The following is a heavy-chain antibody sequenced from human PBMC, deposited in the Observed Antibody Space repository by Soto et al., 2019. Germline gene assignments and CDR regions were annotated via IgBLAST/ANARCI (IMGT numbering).Heavy chain of an antibody. Sequence: PSETLSLTCAVYGGSFSGYYWSWIRQPPGKGLEWIGEINHSGSTNYNPSLKSRVTISVDTSKNQFSLKLSSVTAADTAVYYCARGSITMVRGVLEWLDPWGQGTLVTVSS. D-gene: IGHD3-10*01. J-gene: IGHJ5*02. CDR3: ARGSITMVRGVLEWLDP. V-gene: IGHV4-34*01. CDR2: INHSGST. CDR1: GGSFSGYY.